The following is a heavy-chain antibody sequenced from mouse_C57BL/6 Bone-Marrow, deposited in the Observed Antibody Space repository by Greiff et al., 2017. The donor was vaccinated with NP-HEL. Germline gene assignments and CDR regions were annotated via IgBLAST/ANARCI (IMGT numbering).Heavy chain of an antibody. CDR3: ARSKGPYYYGSSSYYFDY. J-gene: IGHJ2*01. CDR2: IYIGNGYT. CDR1: GYTFTSYG. Sequence: EVKLQESGAELVRPGSSVKMSCTTSGYTFTSYGINWVKQRPGQGLEWIGYIYIGNGYTEYNEKFKGKATLTSDTSSSTAYMQLSSLTSEDSAIYVCARSKGPYYYGSSSYYFDYWGQGTTLTVSS. V-gene: IGHV1-58*01. D-gene: IGHD1-1*01.